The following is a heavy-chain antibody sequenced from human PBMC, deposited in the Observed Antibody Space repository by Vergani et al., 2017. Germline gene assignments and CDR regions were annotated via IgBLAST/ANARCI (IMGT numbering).Heavy chain of an antibody. V-gene: IGHV4-4*02. CDR1: GDSISSSNW. Sequence: QVQLQESGPGLVKPSGTLSLTCAVSGDSISSSNWWSWVRQPPGKGLEWIGEVYHSGTTNYNPSLKSRVTMSVDKSKNQFSLKLTSVTAADTALDYCARRGLLAAAGHFDYWGQGTLVTVSS. CDR2: VYHSGTT. D-gene: IGHD6-13*01. CDR3: ARRGLLAAAGHFDY. J-gene: IGHJ4*02.